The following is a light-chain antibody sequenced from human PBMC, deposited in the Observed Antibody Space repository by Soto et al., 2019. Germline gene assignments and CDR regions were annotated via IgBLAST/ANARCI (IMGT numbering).Light chain of an antibody. CDR2: LEGSGNY. V-gene: IGLV4-60*03. CDR1: SGHSSYI. CDR3: ETWDSNIHWV. J-gene: IGLJ3*02. Sequence: QAVVTQSSSASASLGSSVKLTCTLSSGHSSYIIAWHQQQPGKAPRYLMKLEGSGNYNKGSGVPDRFSGSSSGADRYLTISNLQSEDEADYYCETWDSNIHWVFGGGTKLTVL.